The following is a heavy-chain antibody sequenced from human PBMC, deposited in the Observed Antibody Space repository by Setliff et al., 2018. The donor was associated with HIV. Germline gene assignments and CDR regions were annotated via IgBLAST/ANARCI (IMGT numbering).Heavy chain of an antibody. J-gene: IGHJ3*02. CDR1: GGSISSHY. CDR2: IHYSGAT. V-gene: IGHV4-59*08. D-gene: IGHD3-22*01. Sequence: ETLSLTCTVSGGSISSHYWIWIRQPPGKGLEWIGYIHYSGATNYNPSLKSRVTISLDTSRTQFSLKLSSVTAADTAVYYCARHSVTLVVGVPERDDAFDIWGQGTMVTVSS. CDR3: ARHSVTLVVGVPERDDAFDI.